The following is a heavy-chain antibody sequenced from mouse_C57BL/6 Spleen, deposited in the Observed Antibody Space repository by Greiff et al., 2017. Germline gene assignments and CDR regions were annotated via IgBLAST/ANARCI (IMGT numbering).Heavy chain of an antibody. CDR3: REEKATGWYFDV. J-gene: IGHJ1*03. V-gene: IGHV6-3*01. D-gene: IGHD3-2*02. Sequence: EVKVEESGGGLVQPGGSMKLSCVASGFTFSNYWMNWVRQSPEKGLEWVAQIRLKSDNYATHYAESVKGRFTISRDDSKSSVYLQMNNLRAEDTGIYYCREEKATGWYFDVWGTGTTVTVSS. CDR1: GFTFSNYW. CDR2: IRLKSDNYAT.